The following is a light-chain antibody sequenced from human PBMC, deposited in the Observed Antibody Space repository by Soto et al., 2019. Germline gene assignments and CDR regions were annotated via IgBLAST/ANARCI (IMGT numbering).Light chain of an antibody. CDR2: GAS. CDR1: QSISDT. J-gene: IGKJ5*01. CDR3: QQYDNWPHSIT. Sequence: IVMTQSPATLSVSPGGRATLSCRASQSISDTLAWYQQKPGQAPRLLIHGASTRAPGFPARFSGSGSGTDFTLTISSLQSEDFAVYYCQQYDNWPHSITFGQGTRLEIK. V-gene: IGKV3-15*01.